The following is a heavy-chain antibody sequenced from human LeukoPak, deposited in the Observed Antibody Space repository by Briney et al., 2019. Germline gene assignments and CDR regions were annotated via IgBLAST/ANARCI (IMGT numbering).Heavy chain of an antibody. Sequence: GGSLRLSCAASGFTFSSYAVHWVRQAPGRGLEWVAVISYDGSNKYYADSVKGRFSISRDNSKNTLYLQMNSLRAEDTAAYYCARQYDGFDYWGQGTLVTVSS. J-gene: IGHJ4*02. D-gene: IGHD3-3*01. CDR1: GFTFSSYA. CDR3: ARQYDGFDY. V-gene: IGHV3-30-3*01. CDR2: ISYDGSNK.